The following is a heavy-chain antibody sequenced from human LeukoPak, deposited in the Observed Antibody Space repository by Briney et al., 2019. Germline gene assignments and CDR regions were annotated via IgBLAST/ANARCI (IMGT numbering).Heavy chain of an antibody. D-gene: IGHD2-21*02. CDR1: GGSISLSYYY. CDR3: ARGSRSGHIVVVTRYMDV. V-gene: IGHV4-39*07. CDR2: VYYSGTT. J-gene: IGHJ6*03. Sequence: SETLSLTCSVSGGSISLSYYYWGWIRQPPGKALEWIGSVYYSGTTSYNPSLKSRVTISVDTSKNQFSLKLSSVTAADTAVYYCARGSRSGHIVVVTRYMDVWGKGTTVTVSS.